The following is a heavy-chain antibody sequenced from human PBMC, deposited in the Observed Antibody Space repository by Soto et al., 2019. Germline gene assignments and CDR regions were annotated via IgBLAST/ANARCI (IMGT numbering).Heavy chain of an antibody. V-gene: IGHV4-4*02. J-gene: IGHJ4*02. CDR1: GDSVSSCFW. CDR3: ARYDSTTFDN. CDR2: IYHTETT. Sequence: PSETLSLTCAVSGDSVSSCFWWTWVRQPPGKGLGWIGVIYHTETTNYAPSLKSRVTISLDKSMNQFSLRFNSVTPADTAVYYCARYDSTTFDNWGQGIRVTVS. D-gene: IGHD1-1*01.